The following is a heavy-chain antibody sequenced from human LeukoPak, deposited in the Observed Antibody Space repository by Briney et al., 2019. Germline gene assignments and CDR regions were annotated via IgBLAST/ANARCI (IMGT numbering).Heavy chain of an antibody. D-gene: IGHD4-11*01. V-gene: IGHV1-69*05. CDR2: IIPIFGTA. CDR3: ARGPLTVTAYYYYMDV. Sequence: AASVKVSCKASGGTFSSYAISWVRQAPGQGLEWMGGIIPIFGTANYAQKFQGRVTITTDESTSTAYMELSSLRSEDAAVYYCARGPLTVTAYYYYMDVWGKGTTVTVSS. CDR1: GGTFSSYA. J-gene: IGHJ6*03.